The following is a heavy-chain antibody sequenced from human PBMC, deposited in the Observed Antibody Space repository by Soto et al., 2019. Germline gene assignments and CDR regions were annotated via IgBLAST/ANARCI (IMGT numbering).Heavy chain of an antibody. CDR2: IYWDDDK. CDR3: AHIVHISGVITDDAFDI. Sequence: QITLKESGPTLVKPTQTLTLTCTFSGFSLSTSGVGVGWIRQPPGKALEWLALIYWDDDKRYSPSLKSRLTITKDTSKNQVVLTMTNMDPVDTATYYCAHIVHISGVITDDAFDIWGQGTMVTVSS. CDR1: GFSLSTSGVG. D-gene: IGHD3-10*01. V-gene: IGHV2-5*02. J-gene: IGHJ3*02.